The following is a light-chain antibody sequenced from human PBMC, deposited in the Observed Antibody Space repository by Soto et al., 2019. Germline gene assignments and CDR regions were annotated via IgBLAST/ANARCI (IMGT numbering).Light chain of an antibody. CDR2: DVT. CDR3: SSYTRSSTHVV. V-gene: IGLV2-14*01. Sequence: QSVLTQPASVSGSPGQSLTISCTGTSSDVGAYNYVSWYQQHPGKAPKLMIYDVTNRPSGVSNRFSGSKSGNTASLTISGLQAEDEADYYCSSYTRSSTHVVFGGGTKLTVL. J-gene: IGLJ2*01. CDR1: SSDVGAYNY.